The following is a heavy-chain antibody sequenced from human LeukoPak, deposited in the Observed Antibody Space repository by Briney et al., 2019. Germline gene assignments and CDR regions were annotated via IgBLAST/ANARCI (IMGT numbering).Heavy chain of an antibody. CDR1: GGSFSGYY. CDR2: INHSGST. CDR3: ARGVHYCSGGSCYYYYYYMDV. Sequence: SETLSLTCAVYGGSFSGYYWSWIRQPPGKGLEWSGEINHSGSTNYNPSLKSRVTISVDTSKNQFSLKLSSVTAADTAVYYCARGVHYCSGGSCYYYYYYMDVWGKGTTVTVSS. J-gene: IGHJ6*03. D-gene: IGHD2-15*01. V-gene: IGHV4-34*01.